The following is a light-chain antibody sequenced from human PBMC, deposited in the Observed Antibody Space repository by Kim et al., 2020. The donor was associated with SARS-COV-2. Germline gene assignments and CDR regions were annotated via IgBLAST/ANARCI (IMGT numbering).Light chain of an antibody. CDR1: HMGSKS. CDR3: PVWALRFAPPV. Sequence: APGKTARITCGGDHMGSKSVHWYQQKPGQAPVLVIYYDSDRPSGIPARFSGSNSGNTATLTIRRVGAGDVADYSCPVWALRFAPPVFGGGTQLTVL. V-gene: IGLV3-21*04. CDR2: YDS. J-gene: IGLJ3*02.